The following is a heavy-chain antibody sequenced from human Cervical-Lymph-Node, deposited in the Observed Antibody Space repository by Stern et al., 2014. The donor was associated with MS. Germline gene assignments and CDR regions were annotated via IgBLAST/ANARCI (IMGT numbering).Heavy chain of an antibody. CDR3: ARDKSHYYADGGYTYFDF. CDR1: GGAFSSFA. J-gene: IGHJ4*02. D-gene: IGHD5-12*01. CDR2: IMPLIGTT. V-gene: IGHV1-69*06. Sequence: QVQLVQSGAEVRKPGSLVKVSCKASGGAFSSFALSWVRQAPGQGLEWMGGIMPLIGTTNYAQKFQGRLTITADKSTSTVYMELSSLRSEDAAIYYCARDKSHYYADGGYTYFDFWGQGTLVTVSP.